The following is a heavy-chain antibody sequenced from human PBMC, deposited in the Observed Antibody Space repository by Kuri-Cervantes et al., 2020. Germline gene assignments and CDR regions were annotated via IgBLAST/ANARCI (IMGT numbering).Heavy chain of an antibody. V-gene: IGHV4-34*01. CDR1: GGSFSGYY. D-gene: IGHD1-26*01. CDR2: INHSGSS. Sequence: SETLSLTCGVYGGSFSGYYWNWIRQPPGKGLEWIGEINHSGSSNYNPSLKSRVTFAIDTSKNHFSLDLTSVTAADTALYYCARGLGGVVTLSSWGQGALVTVSS. J-gene: IGHJ5*02. CDR3: ARGLGGVVTLSS.